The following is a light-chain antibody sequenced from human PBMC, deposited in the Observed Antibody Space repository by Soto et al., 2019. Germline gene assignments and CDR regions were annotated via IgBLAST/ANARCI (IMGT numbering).Light chain of an antibody. CDR3: QLYNSPPWT. CDR2: KAS. V-gene: IGKV1-5*03. Sequence: DIQMTQSPSTLSASVGDRVTITCRASQRISSWLAWYQQRPGKVPRILIYKASTLDSGVPSRFSGSGSGTEFTLTISSLQPDDFATYYCQLYNSPPWTFGQGTKVEIK. J-gene: IGKJ1*01. CDR1: QRISSW.